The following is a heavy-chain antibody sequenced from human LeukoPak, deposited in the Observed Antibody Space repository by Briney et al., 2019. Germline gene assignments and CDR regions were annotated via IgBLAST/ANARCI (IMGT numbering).Heavy chain of an antibody. Sequence: PGGSLRLSCTASGFTFNSYAMSWIRQPPGKGLEWIGYIYCSGSTNYNPSLKSRVTISVDTSKDQFSLKLRSVTAADTAVYYCARVSGSYSEFDYWGQGTLVTVSS. CDR3: ARVSGSYSEFDY. CDR2: IYCSGST. V-gene: IGHV4-59*01. D-gene: IGHD1-26*01. J-gene: IGHJ4*02. CDR1: GFTFNSYA.